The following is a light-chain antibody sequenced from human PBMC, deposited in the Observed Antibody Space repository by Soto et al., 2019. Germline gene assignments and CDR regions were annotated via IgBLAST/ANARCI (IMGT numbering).Light chain of an antibody. Sequence: DIVLTQSPGTPSLSPGGRATFSCRASQSVSKNYLAWYQQKPGQAPRLLIYGASNRATGIPDRFSVSGSGTDLTLTIRRMEPEDFAVYYCQQYGSSGTFSQGTKV. CDR1: QSVSKNY. V-gene: IGKV3-20*01. CDR3: QQYGSSGT. J-gene: IGKJ1*01. CDR2: GAS.